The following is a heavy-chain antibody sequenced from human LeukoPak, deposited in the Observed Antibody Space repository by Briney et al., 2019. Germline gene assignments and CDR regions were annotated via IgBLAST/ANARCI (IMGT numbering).Heavy chain of an antibody. J-gene: IGHJ3*02. CDR3: TRGWELLAPFDI. V-gene: IGHV4-4*07. D-gene: IGHD1-26*01. CDR2: IYTSGNT. Sequence: PSETLSLTCTVSGVSISSYYWSWIRQPAGKGLEGIGRIYTSGNTIYNPSLKSQVTMSLDTSKNQFSLKLSSVTAADTAVYYCTRGWELLAPFDIWGQGTMVTVSS. CDR1: GVSISSYY.